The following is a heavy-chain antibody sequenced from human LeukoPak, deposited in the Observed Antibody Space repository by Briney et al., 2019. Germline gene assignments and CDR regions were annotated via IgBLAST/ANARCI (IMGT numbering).Heavy chain of an antibody. Sequence: PGRSLRLSRAPSGFTFSSYGMHWVRQAPGEGLEWVALISYDGSNKYYADSVEGRFTISRDNSKNTLYLQMNSLRAEDTAVYYCAKEPKPRPTVGYFQHWGQGTLVTVSS. J-gene: IGHJ1*01. V-gene: IGHV3-30*18. CDR1: GFTFSSYG. D-gene: IGHD1-14*01. CDR2: ISYDGSNK. CDR3: AKEPKPRPTVGYFQH.